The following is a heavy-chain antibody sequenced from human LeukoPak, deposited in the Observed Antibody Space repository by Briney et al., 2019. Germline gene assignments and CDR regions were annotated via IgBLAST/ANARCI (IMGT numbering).Heavy chain of an antibody. CDR2: IYTGGST. D-gene: IGHD3-22*01. CDR1: GFTSSSYV. V-gene: IGHV3-53*01. CDR3: ARDLGRYDSNQGPLDAFDI. Sequence: GGSLRLSCAASGFTSSSYVMSWVRQAPGRGLEWVSVIYTGGSTYYADSVKGRFTISRDNSKDTLYLQMNSLRAEDTAVYYCARDLGRYDSNQGPLDAFDIWGQGTMVTVSS. J-gene: IGHJ3*02.